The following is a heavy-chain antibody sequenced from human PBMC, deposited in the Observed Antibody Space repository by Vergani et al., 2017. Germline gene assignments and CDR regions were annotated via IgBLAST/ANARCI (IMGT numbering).Heavy chain of an antibody. CDR3: AKYLRDATDGLPDS. CDR2: IGKDGINT. Sequence: QVQLVESVGGVVQPGGSLRLSCAASGVTFSNFIMHWIRQAPVKGLEWLAYIGKDGINTRYRDAVKGRFTVSRDNSKDILYLQMDSLRREDTALYYCAKYLRDATDGLPDSWGPGTLVIVSS. D-gene: IGHD2-21*02. J-gene: IGHJ4*02. CDR1: GVTFSNFI. V-gene: IGHV3-30*02.